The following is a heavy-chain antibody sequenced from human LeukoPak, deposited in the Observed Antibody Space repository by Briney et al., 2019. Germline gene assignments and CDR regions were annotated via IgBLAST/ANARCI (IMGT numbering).Heavy chain of an antibody. J-gene: IGHJ4*02. D-gene: IGHD3-10*01. V-gene: IGHV3-23*01. Sequence: GGSLRLSCAASGFTFSSYGMSWVRQAPGKGLEWVSTISGSGDSAVYADSVKGRFTIFRDNSKNTLYLQMNSLRAEDTAVYYCAKDDSYYGSGSSIDYWGQGTLVTVSS. CDR2: ISGSGDSA. CDR1: GFTFSSYG. CDR3: AKDDSYYGSGSSIDY.